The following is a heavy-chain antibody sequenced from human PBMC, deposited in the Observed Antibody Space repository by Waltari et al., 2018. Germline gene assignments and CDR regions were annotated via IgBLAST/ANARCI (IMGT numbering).Heavy chain of an antibody. CDR1: GFTFSSYW. D-gene: IGHD1-1*01. Sequence: EVQLVESGGGLVQPGGSLRLSCAASGFTFSSYWMSWVRQAPGKGLEGVDNIKKDGSEKYYVDAVKGRFTIARDNAKNSLYLQMNSLRAEDTAVYYCAREYPVQGTDYWGQGTLVTVSS. J-gene: IGHJ4*02. CDR2: IKKDGSEK. V-gene: IGHV3-7*01. CDR3: AREYPVQGTDY.